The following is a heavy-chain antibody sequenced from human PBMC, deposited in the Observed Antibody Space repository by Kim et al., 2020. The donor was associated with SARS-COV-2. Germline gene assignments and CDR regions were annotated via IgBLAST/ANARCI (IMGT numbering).Heavy chain of an antibody. Sequence: NYAQKLQGRVTMTTDTFTSTAYMELRGLRSDDTAVYYCASVPGMEYYFDYWGQGTLVTVSS. J-gene: IGHJ4*02. V-gene: IGHV1-18*01. CDR3: ASVPGMEYYFDY. D-gene: IGHD6-13*01.